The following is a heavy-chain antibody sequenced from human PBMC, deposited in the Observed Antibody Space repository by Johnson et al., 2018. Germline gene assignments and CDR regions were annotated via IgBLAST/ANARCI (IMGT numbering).Heavy chain of an antibody. CDR2: IYYSGST. Sequence: QVQLQESGPGLVKPSETLSLTCTVSGGSISSSSYYWGWIRQPPGEGLEWIGCIYYSGSTYYNPSLQSRVTISVDTSKNQFSLKLSSVTAADTAVYYWARLYPSEGAFDIWGQGTMVTVSS. V-gene: IGHV4-39*01. CDR1: GGSISSSSYY. CDR3: ARLYPSEGAFDI. D-gene: IGHD2-2*02. J-gene: IGHJ3*02.